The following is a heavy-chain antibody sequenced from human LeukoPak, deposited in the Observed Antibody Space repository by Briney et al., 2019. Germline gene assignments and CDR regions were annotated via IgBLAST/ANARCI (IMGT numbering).Heavy chain of an antibody. D-gene: IGHD2-15*01. CDR2: INPYTGGT. CDR3: ARPFCSGGSCHVYFDY. J-gene: IGHJ4*02. CDR1: GYTFTGYY. Sequence: SVKVSCKASGYTFTGYYMHWVRQAPGQGLEWMGWINPYTGGTNYAQKFQGRVTMTRDPSIGTAYMELSRLRSDDTAVYYCARPFCSGGSCHVYFDYWGQGTLVTVSS. V-gene: IGHV1-2*02.